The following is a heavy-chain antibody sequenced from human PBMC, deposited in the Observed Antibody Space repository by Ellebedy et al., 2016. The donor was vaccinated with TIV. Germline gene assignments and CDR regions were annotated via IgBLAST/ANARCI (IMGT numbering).Heavy chain of an antibody. J-gene: IGHJ4*02. D-gene: IGHD2-15*01. CDR3: ARDRGGGSCTD. CDR2: ISVDGRAV. CDR1: GFTFSDSV. V-gene: IGHV3-30*03. Sequence: GGSLRLSXVGFGFTFSDSVMHWVRQVPGKGLDWVAGISVDGRAVHYPDSVKGRFTISRDNAQNTVYLQMNSLRLEDTAVYYCARDRGGGSCTDWGQGTLVTVSS.